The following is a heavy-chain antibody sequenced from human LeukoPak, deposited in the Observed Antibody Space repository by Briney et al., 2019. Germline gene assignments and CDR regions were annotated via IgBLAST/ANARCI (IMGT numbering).Heavy chain of an antibody. CDR3: ARDLGTHYGAAAN. CDR1: GYTFTSYY. V-gene: IGHV1-46*01. D-gene: IGHD6-13*01. Sequence: ASVKVSCKASGYTFTSYYMHWVRQAPGQGLEWMGIINPSGGSTSYAQKFQDRVTMTRDTSTSTVYMELSSLRSEDTAVYYCARDLGTHYGAAANWGQGTLVTVSS. CDR2: INPSGGST. J-gene: IGHJ4*02.